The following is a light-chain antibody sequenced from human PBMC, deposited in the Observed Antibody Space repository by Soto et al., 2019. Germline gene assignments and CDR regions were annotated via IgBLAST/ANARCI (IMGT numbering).Light chain of an antibody. CDR3: QQYASLPLT. Sequence: DIQMTQSPSSLSASVGDRGTITCQASQDSDKYLSWYQQKPGKAPELLIYDASNVETGVPSRFSGSGSGTEFTFTISSLQPEDIATYFCQQYASLPLTFGGGTKVDIK. V-gene: IGKV1-33*01. CDR2: DAS. J-gene: IGKJ4*01. CDR1: QDSDKY.